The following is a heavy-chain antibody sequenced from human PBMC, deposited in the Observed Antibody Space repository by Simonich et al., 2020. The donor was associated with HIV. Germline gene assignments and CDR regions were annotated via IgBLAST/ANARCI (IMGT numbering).Heavy chain of an antibody. D-gene: IGHD3-10*01. Sequence: EVQLVESGGGLVQPGRSLRLSCAASGFTFDDYAIHWVRQAPGKGREGVSVISWNSGSIGYADSVKGRFTISRDNAKNSLYLQMNSLRAEDTALYYCAKDKGAYYGSGSPVYWGQGTLVTVSS. J-gene: IGHJ4*02. CDR3: AKDKGAYYGSGSPVY. V-gene: IGHV3-9*01. CDR1: GFTFDDYA. CDR2: ISWNSGSI.